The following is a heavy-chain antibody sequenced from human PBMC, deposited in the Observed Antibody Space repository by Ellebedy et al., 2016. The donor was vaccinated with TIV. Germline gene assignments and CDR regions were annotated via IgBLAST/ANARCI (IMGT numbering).Heavy chain of an antibody. Sequence: GESLKISCSASGFTFSSYWMSWVRQAPGRGLEWVSTIYSSGGTYYAGSVKGRFTISRDNSKNTLYLQMNSLKIEDTAVYYCTTTGVVSAVWGQGTTVTVSS. CDR2: IYSSGGT. CDR3: TTTGVVSAV. D-gene: IGHD1-1*01. V-gene: IGHV3-53*01. J-gene: IGHJ6*02. CDR1: GFTFSSYW.